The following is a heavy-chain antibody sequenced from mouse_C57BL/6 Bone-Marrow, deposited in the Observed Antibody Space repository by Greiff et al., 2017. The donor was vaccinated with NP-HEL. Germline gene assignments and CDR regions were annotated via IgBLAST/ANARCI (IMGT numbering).Heavy chain of an antibody. D-gene: IGHD2-9*01. J-gene: IGHJ3*01. CDR2: IWSDGST. V-gene: IGHV2-6-1*01. Sequence: VHLVESGPGLVAPSQCLSITCTVSGFSLTSYGVHWVRQPPGKGLEWLVVIWSDGSTTYNSALKSRLSISKDNSKSQVFLKMNSLQTDDTAMYYCARQAYYGYAWFAYWGQGTLVTVSA. CDR1: GFSLTSYG. CDR3: ARQAYYGYAWFAY.